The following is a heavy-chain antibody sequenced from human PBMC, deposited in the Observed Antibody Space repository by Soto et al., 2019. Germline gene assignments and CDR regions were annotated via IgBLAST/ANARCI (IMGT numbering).Heavy chain of an antibody. Sequence: TGGSLRLSCAASGFSFSLYSMTWVRQAPGKGLEWVSVISGDGGTTIYADSVKGRFTISRDNSKNTLYLQLSSLRAEDTAVYYYAKKDCSGATCPLDYWGQGTLVTVSS. CDR2: ISGDGGTT. CDR3: AKKDCSGATCPLDY. V-gene: IGHV3-23*01. J-gene: IGHJ4*02. CDR1: GFSFSLYS. D-gene: IGHD2-15*01.